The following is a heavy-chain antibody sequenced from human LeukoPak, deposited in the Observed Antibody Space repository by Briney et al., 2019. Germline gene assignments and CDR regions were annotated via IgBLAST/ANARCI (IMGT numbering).Heavy chain of an antibody. Sequence: ASVKVSCKASGYTFTSYDINWVRQATGKGLEWMGWMNPNSGNTGYAQKFQGRVTMTRNTSITTAYMELSSLRSEDTAVYYCARGSSGSYLFDPWGQGTLVTVSS. CDR1: GYTFTSYD. CDR3: ARGSSGSYLFDP. V-gene: IGHV1-8*01. J-gene: IGHJ5*02. CDR2: MNPNSGNT. D-gene: IGHD3-10*01.